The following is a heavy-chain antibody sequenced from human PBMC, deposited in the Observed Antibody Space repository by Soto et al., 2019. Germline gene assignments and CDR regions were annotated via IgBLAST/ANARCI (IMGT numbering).Heavy chain of an antibody. Sequence: GGSLRLSCTASGFTFSSYSMNWVRQAPGKGLEWVSYISSSGNTIYYADSVKGRFTISRDNAKNSLYLQMNSLRDEDTAVYYCARDGSKRGANWFDPWGRGTLVTVSS. V-gene: IGHV3-48*02. CDR1: GFTFSSYS. D-gene: IGHD3-16*01. J-gene: IGHJ5*02. CDR2: ISSSGNTI. CDR3: ARDGSKRGANWFDP.